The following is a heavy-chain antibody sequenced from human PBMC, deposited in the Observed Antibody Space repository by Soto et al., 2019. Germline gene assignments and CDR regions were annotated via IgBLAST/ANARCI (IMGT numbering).Heavy chain of an antibody. V-gene: IGHV3-21*01. CDR1: GFTFSSYS. J-gene: IGHJ5*02. CDR2: ISSSSSYI. Sequence: GGSLRLSCAASGFTFSSYSMNWVRQAPGKGLEWVSSISSSSSYIYYADSVKGRFTISRDNAKNSLYLQMNSLRAEDTAVYYCARGPANRNYETVPRPGWFDPWGQGTLVTVSS. CDR3: ARGPANRNYETVPRPGWFDP. D-gene: IGHD1-7*01.